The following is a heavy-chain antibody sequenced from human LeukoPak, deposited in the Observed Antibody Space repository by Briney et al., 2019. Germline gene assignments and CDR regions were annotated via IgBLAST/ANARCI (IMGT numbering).Heavy chain of an antibody. CDR2: IYHSGST. V-gene: IGHV4-38-2*01. J-gene: IGHJ4*02. CDR1: GNSISSGYY. CDR3: ARTFYGSGSYVDY. D-gene: IGHD3-10*01. Sequence: PPETLSLTCAVSGNSISSGYYWGWIRQPPGKGLEWIGTIYHSGSTYYNPSLKSRVTMSVDTSKNQFSLKLTSVTAADTAVYYCARTFYGSGSYVDYWGQGTLVTVSS.